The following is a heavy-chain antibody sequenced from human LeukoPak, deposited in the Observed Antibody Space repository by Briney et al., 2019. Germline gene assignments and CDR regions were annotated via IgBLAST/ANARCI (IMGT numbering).Heavy chain of an antibody. CDR1: GGSFSGYY. V-gene: IGHV4-4*07. CDR3: AREGVLLWFGELPSVDAFDI. Sequence: SETLSLTCAVYGGSFSGYYWSWIRQPAGKGLEWIGRIYTSGSTNYNPSLKSRVTISVDTSKNQFSLKLSSVTAADTAVYYCAREGVLLWFGELPSVDAFDIRGQGTMVTVSS. CDR2: IYTSGST. J-gene: IGHJ3*02. D-gene: IGHD3-10*01.